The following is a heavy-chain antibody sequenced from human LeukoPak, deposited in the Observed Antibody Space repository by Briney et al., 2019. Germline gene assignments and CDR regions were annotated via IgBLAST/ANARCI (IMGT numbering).Heavy chain of an antibody. V-gene: IGHV3-48*04. D-gene: IGHD2-15*01. Sequence: GGSLRLSCVASEFTFSTYTMNWVRQAPGKGLEWVSYITSSSTTIYYADSVKGRFTISRDNAKNSLYLQMNSLRAEDTAVYYCAGVPCSGGNCYPTGDWFDPWGQGTLVTVSS. CDR2: ITSSSTTI. CDR1: EFTFSTYT. CDR3: AGVPCSGGNCYPTGDWFDP. J-gene: IGHJ5*02.